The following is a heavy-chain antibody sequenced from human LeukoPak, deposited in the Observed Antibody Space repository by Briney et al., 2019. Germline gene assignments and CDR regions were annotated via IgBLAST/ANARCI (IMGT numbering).Heavy chain of an antibody. CDR3: AKLPRYGSGSYYNGVY. D-gene: IGHD3-10*01. CDR2: IWYDGSNK. J-gene: IGHJ4*02. Sequence: PGGSLRLSCAASGFTFSNYGMHWVRQAPGKGLEWVAVIWYDGSNKYYADSVKGRFTISRDNSKNTLYLQMNSLRAEDTAVYYCAKLPRYGSGSYYNGVYWGQGTLVTVSS. CDR1: GFTFSNYG. V-gene: IGHV3-30*02.